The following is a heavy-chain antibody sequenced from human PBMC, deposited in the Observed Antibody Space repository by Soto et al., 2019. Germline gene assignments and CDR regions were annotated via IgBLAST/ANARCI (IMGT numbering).Heavy chain of an antibody. D-gene: IGHD2-15*01. Sequence: PGGSLRLSCAASGFNFSSYWMHWVRQAPGKGLVWVSRINSDGSSTSYADSVKGRFTISRDNAKNTLYLQMNSLRAEDTAVYYCARDAPSGYCSGGSCPKPTNGMEVWGQGTTVTVSS. CDR3: ARDAPSGYCSGGSCPKPTNGMEV. V-gene: IGHV3-74*01. CDR2: INSDGSST. CDR1: GFNFSSYW. J-gene: IGHJ6*02.